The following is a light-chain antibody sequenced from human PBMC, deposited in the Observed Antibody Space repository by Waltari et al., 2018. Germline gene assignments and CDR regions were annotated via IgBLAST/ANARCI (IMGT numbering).Light chain of an antibody. V-gene: IGLV1-51*02. CDR2: EYT. CDR1: SSNLGDNY. CDR3: GTWDSSLSGAV. J-gene: IGLJ7*01. Sequence: QSVLTQPPSVSAAPGQRVTISCSGGSSNLGDNYVSWYRQFPGTAPKLHIYEYTERPSGIPGRFSGSKAGTSDTLDITGLQAGDEADYYCGTWDSSLSGAVFGGGTHLAVL.